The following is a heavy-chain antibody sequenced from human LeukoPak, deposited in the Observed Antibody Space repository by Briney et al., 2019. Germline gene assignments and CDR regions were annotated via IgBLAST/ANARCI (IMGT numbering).Heavy chain of an antibody. CDR2: ISYDGSNK. D-gene: IGHD3-22*01. CDR3: ARDLTYYYDSSGYPDY. CDR1: GFTFSSYA. V-gene: IGHV3-30-3*01. J-gene: IGHJ4*02. Sequence: GGSLRLSCAASGFTFSSYAMHWVRQAPGKGLEWVAVISYDGSNKYYADSVKGRFTISRDNSKNTLYLQMNSLRAEDTAVYYCARDLTYYYDSSGYPDYWGLGTLVTVSS.